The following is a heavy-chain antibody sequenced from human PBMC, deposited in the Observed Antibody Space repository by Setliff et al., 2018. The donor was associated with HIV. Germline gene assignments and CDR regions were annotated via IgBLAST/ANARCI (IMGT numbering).Heavy chain of an antibody. Sequence: GESLKISCVTSGFTFSTYAINWVRQAPGKGLEWVSGISGSGGSLYYADSVKGRFTISRDNSKNTVYLQMNSLGGEDTAVYYCVKGRSGAVAGHFDYWGQGTPVTVSS. CDR2: ISGSGGSL. V-gene: IGHV3-23*01. CDR3: VKGRSGAVAGHFDY. J-gene: IGHJ4*02. D-gene: IGHD6-19*01. CDR1: GFTFSTYA.